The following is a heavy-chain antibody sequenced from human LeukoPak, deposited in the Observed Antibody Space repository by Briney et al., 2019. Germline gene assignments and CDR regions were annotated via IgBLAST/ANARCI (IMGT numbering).Heavy chain of an antibody. CDR1: RFTFSTYW. CDR3: AKDGSRSRYFDWLPVTPYYYYMDV. D-gene: IGHD3-9*01. V-gene: IGHV3-74*01. J-gene: IGHJ6*03. Sequence: GGSLRLSCAASRFTFSTYWMHWVRQAPGKGLVGVSRIHSDGSSTSYADSVKGRFTISRDNAKKTLYLQMNSLRAEDTAVYYCAKDGSRSRYFDWLPVTPYYYYMDVWGKGTTVTISS. CDR2: IHSDGSST.